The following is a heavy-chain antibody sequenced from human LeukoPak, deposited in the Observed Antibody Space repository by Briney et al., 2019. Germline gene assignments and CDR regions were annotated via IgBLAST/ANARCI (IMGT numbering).Heavy chain of an antibody. CDR1: GFTFSSYE. Sequence: GGSLRLSCAASGFTFSSYEMNWVRQAPGKGLEWVSYISSSGSTIYYADSVKGRFTISRDNAKNSLYLQMNSLRAEDTAVYYCARGDYDILTGYYKGRRLDYWGQGTLVTVSS. J-gene: IGHJ4*02. D-gene: IGHD3-9*01. V-gene: IGHV3-48*03. CDR3: ARGDYDILTGYYKGRRLDY. CDR2: ISSSGSTI.